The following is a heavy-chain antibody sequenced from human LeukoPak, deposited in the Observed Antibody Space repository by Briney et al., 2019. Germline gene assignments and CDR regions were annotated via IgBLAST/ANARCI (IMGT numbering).Heavy chain of an antibody. CDR1: GGTFISYT. Sequence: SVKVSCKASGGTFISYTISWVRQAPGQGLEWMGRIIPILGIANYAQKFQGRVTITADKSTSTAYMELSSLRSEDTAVYYCARVIGSIVDTAMAFDYWGQGTLVTVSS. V-gene: IGHV1-69*02. D-gene: IGHD5-18*01. J-gene: IGHJ4*02. CDR2: IIPILGIA. CDR3: ARVIGSIVDTAMAFDY.